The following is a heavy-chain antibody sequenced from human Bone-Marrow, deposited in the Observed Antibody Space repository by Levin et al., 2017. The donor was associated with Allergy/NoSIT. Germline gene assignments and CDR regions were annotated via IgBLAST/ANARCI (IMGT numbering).Heavy chain of an antibody. CDR1: GYTFTSYY. D-gene: IGHD3-9*01. Sequence: PQASVKVSCKASGYTFTSYYIHWVRQAPGQGLEWMGIINPSGGSTAYAQNFQGRVTMTSDTSTSTVYMDLSSLTSEDTAMYYCARTARGSTGYALDDWGQGTLVTVSS. J-gene: IGHJ4*02. CDR2: INPSGGST. V-gene: IGHV1-46*01. CDR3: ARTARGSTGYALDD.